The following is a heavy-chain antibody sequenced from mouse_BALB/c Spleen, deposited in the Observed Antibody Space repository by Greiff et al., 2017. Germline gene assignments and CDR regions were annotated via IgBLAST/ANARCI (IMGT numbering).Heavy chain of an antibody. Sequence: VQLQQPGAELVKPGTSVKLSCKASGYNFTSYWINWVKLRPGQGLEWIGDIYPGSGSTNYDEKFKSKGTLTVDTSSSTAYMHLSSLTSEDSAVYYCTREDYGSRRGYFDYWGQGTTLTVSS. V-gene: IGHV1-55*01. D-gene: IGHD1-1*01. CDR2: IYPGSGST. CDR1: GYNFTSYW. J-gene: IGHJ2*01. CDR3: TREDYGSRRGYFDY.